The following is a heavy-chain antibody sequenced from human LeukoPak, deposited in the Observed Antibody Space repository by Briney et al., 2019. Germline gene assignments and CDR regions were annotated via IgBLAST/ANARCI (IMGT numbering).Heavy chain of an antibody. CDR2: IYYSGST. CDR3: ARDDDYYDSSGFDP. J-gene: IGHJ5*02. D-gene: IGHD3-22*01. V-gene: IGHV4-31*03. CDR1: GGSISSGGYY. Sequence: SQTLSLTCTVSGGSISSGGYYWSWIRQHPGKGLEWFGYIYYSGSTYYNPSLKSRVTISVDTSKNQFSLKLSSVTAADTAVYYCARDDDYYDSSGFDPWGQGTLVTVSS.